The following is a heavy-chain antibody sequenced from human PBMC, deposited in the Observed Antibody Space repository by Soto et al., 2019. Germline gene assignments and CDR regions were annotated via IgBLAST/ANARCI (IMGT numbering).Heavy chain of an antibody. J-gene: IGHJ5*02. D-gene: IGHD6-6*01. CDR2: INAHSGGT. CDR3: AKDLTRQLAYWLDP. Sequence: ASVKVSCKASGFSFTGYYIHWLRQAPGQGLEWMGWINAHSGGTEYAQKFQGRVTLTRDTSISTAYMTLSSLRSDDTAIYYCAKDLTRQLAYWLDPWGQGTPGTVSS. V-gene: IGHV1-2*02. CDR1: GFSFTGYY.